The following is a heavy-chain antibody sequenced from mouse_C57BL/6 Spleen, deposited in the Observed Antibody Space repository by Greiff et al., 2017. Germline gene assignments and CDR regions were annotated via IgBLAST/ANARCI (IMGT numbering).Heavy chain of an antibody. J-gene: IGHJ2*01. V-gene: IGHV5-6*02. D-gene: IGHD4-1*02. Sequence: EVMLVESGGDLVKPGGSLKLSCAASGFTFSSYGMSWVRQTPDKRLEWVATISSGGSYTYYPDSVKGRCTISRDNAKTTRYLQMSSLKSADTAMYDCARHPTGTDYFDYWGQGTTLTVSS. CDR3: ARHPTGTDYFDY. CDR2: ISSGGSYT. CDR1: GFTFSSYG.